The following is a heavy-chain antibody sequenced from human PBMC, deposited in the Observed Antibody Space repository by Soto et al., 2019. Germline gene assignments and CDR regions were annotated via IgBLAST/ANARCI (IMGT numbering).Heavy chain of an antibody. CDR3: SRSTYCSSTSCYRANFDY. V-gene: IGHV4-59*08. D-gene: IGHD2-2*01. CDR1: GGSISSYY. Sequence: SEALSLTCTVSGGSISSYYWSWIRQPPGKGLEWIGYIYYSGSTNYNPSLKSRVTISVDTSKNQFSLKLSSVTAADTAVYYCSRSTYCSSTSCYRANFDYWGQGTLVTVSS. J-gene: IGHJ4*02. CDR2: IYYSGST.